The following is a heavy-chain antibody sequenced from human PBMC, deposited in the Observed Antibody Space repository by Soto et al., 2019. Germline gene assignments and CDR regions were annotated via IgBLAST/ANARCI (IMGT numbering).Heavy chain of an antibody. Sequence: PGESLKISCKGSGYSFTSYWISWVRQMPGKGLEWMGRIDPSDSYTNYSPSFQGHVTISADKSISTAYLQWSSLKASDTAMYYCVRHPRYYYGSGTTNWFDPWGQGTLVTVSS. V-gene: IGHV5-10-1*01. CDR2: IDPSDSYT. CDR1: GYSFTSYW. D-gene: IGHD3-10*01. J-gene: IGHJ5*02. CDR3: VRHPRYYYGSGTTNWFDP.